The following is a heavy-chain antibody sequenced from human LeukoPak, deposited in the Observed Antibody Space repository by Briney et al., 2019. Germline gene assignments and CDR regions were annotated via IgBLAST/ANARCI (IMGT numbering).Heavy chain of an antibody. J-gene: IGHJ4*02. D-gene: IGHD1-1*01. CDR2: ISGSGGST. CDR3: AKDTGERSSGYFDY. CDR1: GFTLRRYA. V-gene: IGHV3-23*01. Sequence: GGSLRLSCVGSGFTLRRYAMNWVRQAPGKGLEWVSTISGSGGSTFYADSVKGRFTISRDNSKNMLYLQTNSLRAEDTAVYYCAKDTGERSSGYFDYWGQGTLVTVSS.